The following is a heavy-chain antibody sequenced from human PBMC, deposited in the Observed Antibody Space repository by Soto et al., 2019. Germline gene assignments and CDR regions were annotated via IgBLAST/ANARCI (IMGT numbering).Heavy chain of an antibody. CDR2: IIPIFGIK. D-gene: IGHD3-10*01. CDR1: GGTFNTYA. CDR3: AKEAGDH. J-gene: IGHJ4*02. Sequence: QMQLVQSGTEVKKRGSSVKISCKTSGGTFNTYALTWVRQAPGQGLEWIGGIIPIFGIKNVAQRFQGRVTINADESLTTAYMEMTSLRSDDTAVYYCAKEAGDHWGQGTQVTVSS. V-gene: IGHV1-69*01.